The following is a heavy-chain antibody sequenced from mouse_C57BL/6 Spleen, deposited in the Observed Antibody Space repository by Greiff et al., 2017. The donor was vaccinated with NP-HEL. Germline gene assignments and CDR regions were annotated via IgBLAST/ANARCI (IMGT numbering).Heavy chain of an antibody. V-gene: IGHV1-69*01. J-gene: IGHJ1*03. D-gene: IGHD1-1*01. CDR3: ARVSYGSSYWYFDV. Sequence: QVQLQQPGAELVMPGASVKLSCKASGYTFTSYWMHWVKQRPGQGLEWIGEIDPSDSYTNSNQKFKGKSTLTVDKSSSTAYMQLSSLTSEDSAVYYCARVSYGSSYWYFDVWGTGTTVTVSS. CDR2: IDPSDSYT. CDR1: GYTFTSYW.